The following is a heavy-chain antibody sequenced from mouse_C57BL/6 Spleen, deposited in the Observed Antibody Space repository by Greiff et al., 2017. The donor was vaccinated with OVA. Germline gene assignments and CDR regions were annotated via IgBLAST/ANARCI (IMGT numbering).Heavy chain of an antibody. CDR1: GYTFTSYW. Sequence: VQLQQPGAELVKPGASVKMSCKASGYTFTSYWITWVKQRPGQGLEWIGDIYPGSGSTNYNEKFKSKATLTVDTSSSTAYMQLSSLTSEDSAVYYCAREDDYDVGYYAMDYWGQGTSVTVSS. D-gene: IGHD2-4*01. V-gene: IGHV1-55*01. J-gene: IGHJ4*01. CDR3: AREDDYDVGYYAMDY. CDR2: IYPGSGST.